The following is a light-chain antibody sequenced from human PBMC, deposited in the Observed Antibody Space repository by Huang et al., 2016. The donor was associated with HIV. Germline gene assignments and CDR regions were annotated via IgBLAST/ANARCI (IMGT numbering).Light chain of an antibody. V-gene: IGKV1-33*01. CDR1: QDISDY. CDR3: QQSDTVPPA. Sequence: DIQMTQSPSSLSASVGDRVTITCQASQDISDYLNWYQQKPGKAPKLLIYDASNLETGVPSRFSGSGSGTEFTLTISCLQPEDIATYYCQQSDTVPPAFGPGTKLDMK. CDR2: DAS. J-gene: IGKJ3*01.